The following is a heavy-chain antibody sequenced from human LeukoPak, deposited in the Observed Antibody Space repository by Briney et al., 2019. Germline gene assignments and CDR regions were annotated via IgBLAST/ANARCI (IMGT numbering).Heavy chain of an antibody. Sequence: PGGSLRLSCAASAFTFSDCSMNWVRQAPGKGLEWISYISGRSSTIYYADSVRGRFTISRDNAKNSMYLQMNSLRAEDTAVYYCARDRLTSGSYFFDYWGQGTPVTVSS. D-gene: IGHD1-26*01. J-gene: IGHJ4*02. CDR2: ISGRSSTI. CDR1: AFTFSDCS. V-gene: IGHV3-48*01. CDR3: ARDRLTSGSYFFDY.